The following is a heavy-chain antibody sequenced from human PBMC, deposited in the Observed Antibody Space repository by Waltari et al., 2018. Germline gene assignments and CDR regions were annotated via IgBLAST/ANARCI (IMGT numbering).Heavy chain of an antibody. J-gene: IGHJ3*02. D-gene: IGHD5-18*01. CDR1: GGSISSSSSY. CDR2: IYYSGST. Sequence: QLQLQESGPGLVKPSETLSLTCTVSGGSISSSSSYWGWIRQPPGKGLEWIGSIYYSGSTYYNPSLKSRVTISVDTSKNQFSLKLSSVTAADTAVYYCARQTWIQLWLYAFDIWGQGTMVTVSS. CDR3: ARQTWIQLWLYAFDI. V-gene: IGHV4-39*01.